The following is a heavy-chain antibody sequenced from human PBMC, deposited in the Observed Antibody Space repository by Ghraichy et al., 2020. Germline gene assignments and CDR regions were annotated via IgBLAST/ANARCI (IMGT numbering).Heavy chain of an antibody. CDR3: TRASPYYEGSGYGPTGD. Sequence: LSLTCAASGFTVSNNYMGWVRQAPGKGLEWVSVMYSAGTTHYVDSVKGRFTISRDNSKNTLYLQMNILRAEDTAVYYCTRASPYYEGSGYGPTGDWGQGTLVTVSS. V-gene: IGHV3-66*01. J-gene: IGHJ4*02. CDR1: GFTVSNNY. CDR2: MYSAGTT. D-gene: IGHD3-3*01.